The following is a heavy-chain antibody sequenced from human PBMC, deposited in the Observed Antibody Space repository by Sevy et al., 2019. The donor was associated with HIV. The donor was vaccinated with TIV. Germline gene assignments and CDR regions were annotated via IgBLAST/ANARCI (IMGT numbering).Heavy chain of an antibody. CDR3: ARDPSWGAAAGAFDI. CDR1: GFTFSSYS. J-gene: IGHJ3*02. CDR2: ISSSSSYI. Sequence: GGSLRLSCAASGFTFSSYSMNWVRQAPGKGLEWVSSISSSSSYIYCADSVKGRFTISRDNAKNSLYLQMNSLRAEDTAVYYCARDPSWGAAAGAFDIWGQGTMVTVSS. V-gene: IGHV3-21*01. D-gene: IGHD6-13*01.